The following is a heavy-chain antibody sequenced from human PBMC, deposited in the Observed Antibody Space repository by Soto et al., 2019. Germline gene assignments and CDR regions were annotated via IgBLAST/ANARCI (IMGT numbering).Heavy chain of an antibody. V-gene: IGHV3-9*01. CDR3: AKDVRAGQYYYYMDV. J-gene: IGHJ6*03. CDR2: ISWNSGSI. CDR1: GFTFDDYA. D-gene: IGHD6-19*01. Sequence: GGSLRLSCAASGFTFDDYAMHWVRQAPGKGLEWVSGISWNSGSIGYADSVKGRFTISRDNAKNSLYLQMNSLRAEDTALYYCAKDVRAGQYYYYMDVWGKGTTVTVSS.